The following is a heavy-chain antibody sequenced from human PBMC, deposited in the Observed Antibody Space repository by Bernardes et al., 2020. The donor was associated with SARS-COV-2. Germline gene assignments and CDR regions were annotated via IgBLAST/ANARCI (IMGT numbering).Heavy chain of an antibody. J-gene: IGHJ6*02. CDR1: GYTFTSYG. CDR3: ARDFIMGGTSLDYYYYGMDV. CDR2: ISAYNGNT. Sequence: ASVKVSCKASGYTFTSYGISWVRQAPGQGLEWMGWISAYNGNTNYAQKLQGRVTMTTDTSTSTAYMELRSLRSDDTAVYYCARDFIMGGTSLDYYYYGMDVWGQGTTVTVSS. V-gene: IGHV1-18*01. D-gene: IGHD2-2*01.